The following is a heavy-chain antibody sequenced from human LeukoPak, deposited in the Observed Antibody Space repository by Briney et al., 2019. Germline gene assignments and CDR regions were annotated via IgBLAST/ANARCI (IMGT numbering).Heavy chain of an antibody. V-gene: IGHV3-7*01. D-gene: IGHD5-18*01. CDR3: ARDKTRGLGYSYSKSGNYFDY. CDR2: IRQDESER. J-gene: IGHJ4*02. CDR1: GFSFSSYW. Sequence: GGSLRLSCEGSGFSFSSYWMTWVRQSPGKGPEWVANIRQDESERYTVDSVKGRFTISRDNAKNTLFLQMTSLRVEDTAVYSCARDKTRGLGYSYSKSGNYFDYWGQGTLVTVSS.